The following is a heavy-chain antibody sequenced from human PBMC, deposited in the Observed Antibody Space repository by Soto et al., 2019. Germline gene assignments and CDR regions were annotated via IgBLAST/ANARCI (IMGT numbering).Heavy chain of an antibody. CDR3: ARILKGGTFDWLQIDC. CDR1: GFSLTTSKMC. D-gene: IGHD3-9*01. CDR2: INWHDNK. V-gene: IGHV2-70*01. J-gene: IGHJ4*02. Sequence: ESGPTLVNPTQTLTLTCTFSGFSLTTSKMCVTWIRQPPGKALEWLALINWHDNKYYTTSLKTRLTLSKDTSKNQVVLTLTNMDPVDTGTYYCARILKGGTFDWLQIDCWGQGTLVTVSS.